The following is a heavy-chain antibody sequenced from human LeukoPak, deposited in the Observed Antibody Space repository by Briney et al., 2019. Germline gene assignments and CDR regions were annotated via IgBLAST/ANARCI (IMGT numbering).Heavy chain of an antibody. CDR1: GFTFNSYE. CDR2: ISSSGSTR. J-gene: IGHJ6*03. D-gene: IGHD6-13*01. Sequence: PGGSLRLSCAASGFTFNSYEMNWVRQAPGKGLEWVSYISSSGSTRYYADSVQGRFTLSRDNAKNSLSLQMNSLRAEDTAIYYCARQGSSSSWAKYYYYMDVWGKGTTVTVSS. CDR3: ARQGSSSSWAKYYYYMDV. V-gene: IGHV3-48*03.